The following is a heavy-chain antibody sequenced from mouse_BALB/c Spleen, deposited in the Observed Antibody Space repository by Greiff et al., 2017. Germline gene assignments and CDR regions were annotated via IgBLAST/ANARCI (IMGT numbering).Heavy chain of an antibody. CDR3: ARTGNRYDERSLAD. CDR2: ISSGGST. J-gene: IGHJ3*01. Sequence: EVKLVQSGGGLVKPGGSLKLSCAASGFTFSSYAMSWVRQTPEKRLEWVASISSGGSTYYPDSVKGRFTIFRDNARNILYLQMSSLRSEDTSMYYCARTGNRYDERSLADWGQGTLVTVSA. D-gene: IGHD2-14*01. CDR1: GFTFSSYA. V-gene: IGHV5-6-5*01.